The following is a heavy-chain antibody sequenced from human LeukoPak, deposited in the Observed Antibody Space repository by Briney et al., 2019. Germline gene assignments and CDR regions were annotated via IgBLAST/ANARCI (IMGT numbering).Heavy chain of an antibody. V-gene: IGHV4-59*01. CDR1: GGSISSNY. Sequence: SETLSLTCTVSGGSISSNYWSWIRQPPGKGLEWLGYIYYSGSTDYNPSLKSRVTVSVDTSKNQFSLKLNSVTAADTAVYYCARSLSSAWYAYDYWGQGTLVTVSS. D-gene: IGHD6-19*01. CDR3: ARSLSSAWYAYDY. J-gene: IGHJ4*02. CDR2: IYYSGST.